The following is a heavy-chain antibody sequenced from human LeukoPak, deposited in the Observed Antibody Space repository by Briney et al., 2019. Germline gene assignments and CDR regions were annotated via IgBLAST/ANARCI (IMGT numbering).Heavy chain of an antibody. D-gene: IGHD2-15*01. CDR3: AKQLGYCSDGSCYFPY. CDR2: IYSGGTT. V-gene: IGHV3-53*01. J-gene: IGHJ4*02. CDR1: GFTVSSSY. Sequence: GGSLRLSCAASGFTVSSSYMNWVRQAPGKGLEWVSAIYSGGTTYYADSVKGRFTISRDNSKNTLYLQMNSLRAEDTAVYYCAKQLGYCSDGSCYFPYWGQGTLVTVSS.